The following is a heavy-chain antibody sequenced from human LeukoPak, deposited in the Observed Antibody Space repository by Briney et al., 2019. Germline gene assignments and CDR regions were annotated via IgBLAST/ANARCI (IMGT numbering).Heavy chain of an antibody. J-gene: IGHJ5*02. V-gene: IGHV1-18*01. CDR2: ISTYDHDT. CDR1: GYTFTNYG. Sequence: GASVKVSSKASGYTFTNYGISWVLQAPGQGLEWMAWISTYDHDTNYAQKFRGRVTMTTDTSTSTADVELRSLGSDGTAVYYCVRDYFCSGGTCDDCFDPWGQGTLVTVSS. D-gene: IGHD2-15*01. CDR3: VRDYFCSGGTCDDCFDP.